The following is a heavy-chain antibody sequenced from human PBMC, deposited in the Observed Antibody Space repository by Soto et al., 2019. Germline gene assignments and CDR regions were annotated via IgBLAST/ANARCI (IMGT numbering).Heavy chain of an antibody. CDR1: GGSISSDY. J-gene: IGHJ6*03. CDR3: ARERQLGPYYYYNLDV. D-gene: IGHD6-6*01. Sequence: SETLSLTCTVSGGSISSDYWSWIRQPAGKRLEWIGRIHSSGSTIYNPSLRSRLIISVDTSKNQLSLRLNSMTAADTALYYCARERQLGPYYYYNLDVWGQGTTVTVSS. CDR2: IHSSGST. V-gene: IGHV4-4*07.